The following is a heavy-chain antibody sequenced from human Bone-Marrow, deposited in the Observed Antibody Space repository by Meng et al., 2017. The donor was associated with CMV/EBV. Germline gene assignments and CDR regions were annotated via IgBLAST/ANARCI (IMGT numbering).Heavy chain of an antibody. CDR1: GYSFTSYW. CDR3: ASGTKVDTAMSGMDV. CDR2: IYPGDSDT. V-gene: IGHV5-51*01. J-gene: IGHJ6*02. Sequence: GESLKISCKGSGYSFTSYWIGWVRQMPGKGLEWMGIIYPGDSDTRYSPSFQGQVTISADKSISTAYLQWSSLKASDTAMYYCASGTKVDTAMSGMDVWGQGTTVTVSS. D-gene: IGHD5-18*01.